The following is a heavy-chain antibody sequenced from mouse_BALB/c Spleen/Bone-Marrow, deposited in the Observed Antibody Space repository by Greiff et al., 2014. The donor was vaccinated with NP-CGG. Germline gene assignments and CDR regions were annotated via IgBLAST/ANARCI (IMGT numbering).Heavy chain of an antibody. J-gene: IGHJ1*01. CDR3: AKGPYYGYLYFDV. CDR2: MWGDGST. CDR1: GISLTSYG. V-gene: IGHV2-3*01. Sequence: VQLVESGPGLVAPSQNLSITCTVSGISLTSYGVSWVRQPPGKGLEWLGVMWGDGSTNYHSALISRLSISKDNSKSQVFLKLNSLQTDDTATYYCAKGPYYGYLYFDVWGAGTSVTVSS. D-gene: IGHD1-2*01.